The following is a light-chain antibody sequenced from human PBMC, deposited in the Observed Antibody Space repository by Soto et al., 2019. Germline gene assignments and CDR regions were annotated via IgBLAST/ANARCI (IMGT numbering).Light chain of an antibody. J-gene: IGLJ3*02. CDR3: CSYAGNNALV. CDR1: SSNVGSYNF. CDR2: EVS. V-gene: IGLV2-23*02. Sequence: QSALTQPASVSGSRGQSITISCTGTSSNVGSYNFVSWYRQYPGKAPELIIYEVSQRPSTFFNRFSGSKSGNTASLTISDLQSDDEADYYCCSYAGNNALVFGGGTQLTVL.